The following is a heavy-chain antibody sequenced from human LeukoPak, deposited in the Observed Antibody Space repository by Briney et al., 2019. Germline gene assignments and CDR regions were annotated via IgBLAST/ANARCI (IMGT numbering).Heavy chain of an antibody. J-gene: IGHJ6*03. CDR2: LDESGRP. Sequence: SETLSLTCSVSGGSTRSGRHHWAWVRQPPGKGLEFIGSLDESGRPYYNAPLKSRVTISEDSSGNQFSLNLSSVTAADTAVYYCARDLGGYPFFMDVWGRGTTVIVSS. D-gene: IGHD2-15*01. CDR1: GGSTRSGRHH. CDR3: ARDLGGYPFFMDV. V-gene: IGHV4-39*07.